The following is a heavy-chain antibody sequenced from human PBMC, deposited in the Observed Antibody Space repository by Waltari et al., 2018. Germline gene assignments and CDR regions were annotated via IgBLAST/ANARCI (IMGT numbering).Heavy chain of an antibody. J-gene: IGHJ6*02. D-gene: IGHD3-10*01. CDR3: ARAVDYYGSGSYYNGDYYYYGMDV. CDR1: GGSISSSNW. V-gene: IGHV4-4*02. CDR2: IYHSGST. Sequence: QVQLQESGPGLVKPSGTLSLTCAVSGGSISSSNWWSWVRQPPGKGLEWIGEIYHSGSTNYNPSLKSRVTISVDKSKNQFSLKLSSVTAADTAVYYCARAVDYYGSGSYYNGDYYYYGMDVWGQGTTVTVSS.